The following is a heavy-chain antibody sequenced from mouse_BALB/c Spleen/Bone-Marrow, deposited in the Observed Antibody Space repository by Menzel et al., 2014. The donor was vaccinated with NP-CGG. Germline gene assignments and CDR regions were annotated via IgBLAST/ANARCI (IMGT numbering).Heavy chain of an antibody. CDR1: GFTFSSYG. V-gene: IGHV5-9-3*01. Sequence: EVKLVESGGGLVKPGGSLKLSCAASGFTFSSYGVSWVRQTPEKRLEWVATISSGGSYTYYPDSVKGRFTISRDNAKNTLYLQMSSLRSEDTAMYYCTRQRGDHAMDYWGQGTSVTVSS. CDR2: ISSGGSYT. CDR3: TRQRGDHAMDY. J-gene: IGHJ4*01. D-gene: IGHD2-13*01.